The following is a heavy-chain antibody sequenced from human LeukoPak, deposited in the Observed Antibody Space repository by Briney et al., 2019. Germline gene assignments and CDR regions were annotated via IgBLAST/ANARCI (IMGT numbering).Heavy chain of an antibody. CDR1: GYTFTGYY. CDR3: ARGIRDSSGYYYVPDAFDI. J-gene: IGHJ3*02. V-gene: IGHV1-69*06. D-gene: IGHD3-22*01. Sequence: SVKVSCKASGYTFTGYYMHWVRQAPGQGLEWMGGIIPIFGTANYAQKFQGRVTITADKSTSTAYMELSSLRSEDTAVYYCARGIRDSSGYYYVPDAFDIWGQGTMVTVSS. CDR2: IIPIFGTA.